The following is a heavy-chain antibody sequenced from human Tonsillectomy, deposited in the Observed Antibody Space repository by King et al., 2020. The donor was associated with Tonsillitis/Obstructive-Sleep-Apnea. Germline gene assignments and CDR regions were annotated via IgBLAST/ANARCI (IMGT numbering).Heavy chain of an antibody. D-gene: IGHD3-3*01. J-gene: IGHJ4*02. V-gene: IGHV3-30*01. CDR3: ARGGGEDFWSGQTTDFDY. Sequence: VQLVESGGGVVQPGRSLRLSCAASGFTFSSYAMHWVRQAPGKGLEWVAVISYDGSNKYYADSVKGRVTISRDNSKNTLYLQMNSLRAEDTAVYYCARGGGEDFWSGQTTDFDYWGQGTLVTVSS. CDR1: GFTFSSYA. CDR2: ISYDGSNK.